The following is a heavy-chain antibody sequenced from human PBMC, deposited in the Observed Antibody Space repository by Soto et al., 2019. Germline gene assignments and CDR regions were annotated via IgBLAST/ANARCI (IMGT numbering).Heavy chain of an antibody. Sequence: SETLSLTCTVSVASISGFYWSWIRKSAGKGLEWIGLIYTSGSTNYNPSLKSRVTMSVDTSKNQFSLKLSSVTAADTAGYYCARDESRGWSAPNWFAPGGRETLVPV. D-gene: IGHD6-19*01. CDR3: ARDESRGWSAPNWFAP. V-gene: IGHV4-4*07. J-gene: IGHJ5*02. CDR1: VASISGFY. CDR2: IYTSGST.